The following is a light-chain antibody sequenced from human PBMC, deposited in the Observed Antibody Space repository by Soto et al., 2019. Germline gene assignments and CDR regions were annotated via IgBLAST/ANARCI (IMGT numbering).Light chain of an antibody. Sequence: DIQMTQSPSTLSASVGDRVTITCRASQSISNWLAWHQQKPGKVPKILIYRASTLESGVPSRFSGSGSGTEFTLTISSLQPDDFATYYCRQYNKWPQTFGQGTRLEIK. CDR2: RAS. J-gene: IGKJ5*01. CDR1: QSISNW. CDR3: RQYNKWPQT. V-gene: IGKV1-5*03.